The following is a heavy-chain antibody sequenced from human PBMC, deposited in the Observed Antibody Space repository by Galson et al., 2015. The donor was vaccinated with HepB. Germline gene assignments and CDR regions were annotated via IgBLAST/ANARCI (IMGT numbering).Heavy chain of an antibody. Sequence: SLRLSCAASGFTFSSYAMHWVRQAPGKGLEWVAVISYDGSNKYYADSVKGRFTISRDNSKNTLYLQMNSLRAEDTAVYYCARDGVYYYGSGSYTPRGAFNIWGQGTMVTVSS. CDR2: ISYDGSNK. CDR3: ARDGVYYYGSGSYTPRGAFNI. J-gene: IGHJ3*02. V-gene: IGHV3-30*04. CDR1: GFTFSSYA. D-gene: IGHD3-10*01.